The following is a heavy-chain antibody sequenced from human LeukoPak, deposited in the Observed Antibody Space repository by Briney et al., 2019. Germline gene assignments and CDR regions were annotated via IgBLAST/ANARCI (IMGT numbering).Heavy chain of an antibody. V-gene: IGHV3-74*01. CDR3: VRGGMVIPYAFDI. Sequence: QPGGSLRLSCAASAFTFSNHWMHWVRQAPGKGLVWVSDISSDGSRTFYADSVKGRFIISRDNAKNTVYLQMNSLRAEDTAVYYCVRGGMVIPYAFDIWGQGTMVTVSS. CDR1: AFTFSNHW. J-gene: IGHJ3*02. D-gene: IGHD2-21*01. CDR2: ISSDGSRT.